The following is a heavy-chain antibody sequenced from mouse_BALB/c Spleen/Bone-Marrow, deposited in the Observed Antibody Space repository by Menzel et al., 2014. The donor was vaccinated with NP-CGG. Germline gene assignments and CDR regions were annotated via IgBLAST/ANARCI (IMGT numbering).Heavy chain of an antibody. CDR3: AREWTARAVDY. J-gene: IGHJ2*01. CDR1: GYAFTNYL. V-gene: IGHV1-54*01. Sequence: QVQLKQSGAELVRPGTSVKVSCKASGYAFTNYLIEWVKRRPGQGLEWIGVINPGSGGANYNEKFKGKATLTADKSSSTAYMQLSSLTSDDSAVYFCAREWTARAVDYWGQGTTLTVSS. CDR2: INPGSGGA. D-gene: IGHD3-2*01.